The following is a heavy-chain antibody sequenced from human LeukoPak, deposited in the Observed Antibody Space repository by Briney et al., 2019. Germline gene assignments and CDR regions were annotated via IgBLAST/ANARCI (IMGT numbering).Heavy chain of an antibody. Sequence: GGSLRLSCAASGFTFSSYSMNWVRQAPGKGLEWVSSISSSSSYIYYADSVKGRFTISRDNAKNSLYLQMNSLRAEDTAVYYCAKDGGRFLEWFIVDAFDIWGQGTMATVSS. CDR1: GFTFSSYS. CDR2: ISSSSSYI. CDR3: AKDGGRFLEWFIVDAFDI. V-gene: IGHV3-21*04. J-gene: IGHJ3*02. D-gene: IGHD3-3*01.